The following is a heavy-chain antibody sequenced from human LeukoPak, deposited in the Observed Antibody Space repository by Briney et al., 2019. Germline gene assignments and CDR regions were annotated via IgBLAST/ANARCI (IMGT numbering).Heavy chain of an antibody. Sequence: PGGSLRLSCAASGFTFSSYWMSWVRQAPGKGLEWVANIKEDGSEKYYVDSVKGRFTISRDNAKNSLYLHMNSLRAEDTAVYYCVRDKIVGATKNDYWGQGILVTVSS. CDR2: IKEDGSEK. CDR1: GFTFSSYW. CDR3: VRDKIVGATKNDY. D-gene: IGHD1-26*01. V-gene: IGHV3-7*03. J-gene: IGHJ4*02.